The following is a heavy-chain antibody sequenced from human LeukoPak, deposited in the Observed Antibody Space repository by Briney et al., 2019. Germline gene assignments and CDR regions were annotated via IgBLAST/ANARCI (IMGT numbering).Heavy chain of an antibody. V-gene: IGHV4-34*01. CDR3: ARDGASSRLYRRFDP. CDR1: VGSFRGYY. D-gene: IGHD2-8*01. J-gene: IGHJ5*02. CDR2: INHSGST. Sequence: PSQTLSLTCAFYVGSFRGYYWSWIRQPPGKGLEWIGEINHSGSTNHNPSLKSRVTISVATSKDQFSLKLSSVTAADTAVYYCARDGASSRLYRRFDPWGQGTLVTVSS.